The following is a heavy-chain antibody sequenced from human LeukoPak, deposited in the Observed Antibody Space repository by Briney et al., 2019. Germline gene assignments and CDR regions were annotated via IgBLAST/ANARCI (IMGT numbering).Heavy chain of an antibody. V-gene: IGHV3-7*01. D-gene: IGHD2-8*02. Sequence: GGSLRLSCAASGFTFSNYWMGWVRQPPGKGLKWVASIKEDGSEKQYVASVKGRFTISRDNAQKSLYLEMNSLRAEDTAVYYCTKDPASGWWGSFDYWGRGTLVTVSS. CDR3: TKDPASGWWGSFDY. CDR2: IKEDGSEK. CDR1: GFTFSNYW. J-gene: IGHJ4*02.